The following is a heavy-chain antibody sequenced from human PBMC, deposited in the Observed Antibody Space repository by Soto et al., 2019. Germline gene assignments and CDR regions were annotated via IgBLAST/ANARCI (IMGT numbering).Heavy chain of an antibody. D-gene: IGHD3-16*02. J-gene: IGHJ4*02. V-gene: IGHV4-39*01. CDR1: GGSISSSSYY. CDR2: IYYSGST. Sequence: SETLSLTCTVSGGSISSSSYYWGWIRQPPGKGLEWIGSIYYSGSTYYNTSLKSRVTISVDTSKNQFSLKLSSVTAADTAVYYCARRTYYDYIWGSYRRGYYFDYWGQGTLVTVSS. CDR3: ARRTYYDYIWGSYRRGYYFDY.